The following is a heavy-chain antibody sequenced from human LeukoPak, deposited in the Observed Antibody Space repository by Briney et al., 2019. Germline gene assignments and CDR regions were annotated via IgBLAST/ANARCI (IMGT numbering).Heavy chain of an antibody. CDR2: IYGAGAT. D-gene: IGHD1-26*01. V-gene: IGHV3-53*01. Sequence: GGSLRLSCAASGFTVSDNYMTWIRQAPGKGLEWVSSIYGAGATHYAESVKGRFTISRDNSKNTLYLQMNSLRAEDMAVYYCARIEWERLGRAFDIWGQGTMATVSS. CDR3: ARIEWERLGRAFDI. CDR1: GFTVSDNY. J-gene: IGHJ3*02.